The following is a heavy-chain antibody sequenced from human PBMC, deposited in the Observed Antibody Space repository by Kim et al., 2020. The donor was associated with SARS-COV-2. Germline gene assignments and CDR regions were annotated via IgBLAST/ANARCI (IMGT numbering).Heavy chain of an antibody. D-gene: IGHD6-13*01. CDR3: ARDFGVAAAGKEYSGSYYYYYGMDV. CDR2: IIPIFGTA. CDR1: GGTFSSYA. Sequence: SVKVSCKASGGTFSSYAISWVRQAPGQGLEWMGGIIPIFGTANYAQKFQGRVTITADESTSTAYMELSSLRSEDTAVYYCARDFGVAAAGKEYSGSYYYYYGMDVWGQGTTVTVSS. J-gene: IGHJ6*02. V-gene: IGHV1-69*13.